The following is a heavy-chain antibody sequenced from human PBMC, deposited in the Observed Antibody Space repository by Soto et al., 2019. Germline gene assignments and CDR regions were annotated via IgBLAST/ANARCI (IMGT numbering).Heavy chain of an antibody. V-gene: IGHV4-61*01. CDR3: AREFLGSYGMDV. CDR2: IYYSGST. J-gene: IGHJ6*02. CDR1: GASVSSGSYY. D-gene: IGHD7-27*01. Sequence: QVHLQESGPGLVKPSETLSLSCTVSGASVSSGSYYWSWIRQPPGKGLEWIGYIYYSGSTTYNPSLKRRITISVDMSKNLFSLKLSSVTAADTAMYYCAREFLGSYGMDVCGQGTTVTVSS.